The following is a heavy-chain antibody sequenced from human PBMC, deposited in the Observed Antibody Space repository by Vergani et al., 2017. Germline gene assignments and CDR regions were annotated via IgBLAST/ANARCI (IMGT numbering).Heavy chain of an antibody. J-gene: IGHJ5*01. D-gene: IGHD5-12*01. CDR1: GFSFSGYW. V-gene: IGHV3-74*02. CDR3: VRARCSGPCFMSNWFDS. Sequence: EVQLVESGGGLVQPGGSLRLSCEGSGFSFSGYWMHWVRQSPEKGLVWVSRIKSDGSITNYADSVKGRFTISRDNAKNTLYLEMNSQRGDDTAIYYCVRARCSGPCFMSNWFDSWGQGTLVTVSS. CDR2: IKSDGSIT.